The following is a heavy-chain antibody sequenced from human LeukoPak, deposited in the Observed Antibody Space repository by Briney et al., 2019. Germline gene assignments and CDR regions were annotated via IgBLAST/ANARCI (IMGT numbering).Heavy chain of an antibody. J-gene: IGHJ4*02. V-gene: IGHV3-23*01. Sequence: PGGSLRLSFAASGFTFSSYAMSWVRQPPGKGLELGSSISVSGGSTYYAASVKGPSTISRDNTKNTLSLQMNSLRAEDTAVYYCAKGTRGAVSGSVGYWGQGTLVTVSS. CDR3: AKGTRGAVSGSVGY. CDR1: GFTFSSYA. CDR2: ISVSGGST. D-gene: IGHD6-19*01.